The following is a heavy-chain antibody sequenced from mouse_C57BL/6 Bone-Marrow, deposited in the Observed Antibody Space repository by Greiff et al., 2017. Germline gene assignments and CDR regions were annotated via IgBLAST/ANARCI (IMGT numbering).Heavy chain of an antibody. Sequence: VQLKESVAELVRPGASVKLPCTASGFNIKNTNMHWVKQRPEQGLEWIGRIDPANGYTKYAPKFQGKATLTADSSSNTAYLPLRTLTSEDTAIYYSARGAYGSSDYWGQGTTLTVSS. CDR3: ARGAYGSSDY. CDR2: IDPANGYT. V-gene: IGHV14-3*01. J-gene: IGHJ2*01. D-gene: IGHD1-1*01. CDR1: GFNIKNTN.